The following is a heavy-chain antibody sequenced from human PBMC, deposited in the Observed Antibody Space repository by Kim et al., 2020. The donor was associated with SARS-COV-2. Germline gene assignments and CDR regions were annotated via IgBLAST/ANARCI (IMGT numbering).Heavy chain of an antibody. J-gene: IGHJ4*02. V-gene: IGHV4-39*01. CDR2: IYYSGST. CDR1: GGSISSSSYY. Sequence: SETLSLTCTVSGGSISSSSYYWGWIRQPPGKGLEWIGSIYYSGSTYYNPSLKSRVTISVDTSKNQFSLKLSSVTAADTAVYYCARRPAWRGSGSYWGYWGQGTLVTVSS. CDR3: ARRPAWRGSGSYWGY. D-gene: IGHD3-10*01.